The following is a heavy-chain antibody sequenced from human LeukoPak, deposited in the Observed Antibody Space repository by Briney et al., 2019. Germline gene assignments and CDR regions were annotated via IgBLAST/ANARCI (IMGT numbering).Heavy chain of an antibody. Sequence: GGSLRLSCAASGFTFSNAWMNWVRQAPGKGLEWVGRIKSKTDGGTTEYTAPVKGRFTISRDDSKSTLYLQMNSLKTEDTAVYYCTTGATRLLLEYWGQGTLVTVSS. CDR2: IKSKTDGGTT. V-gene: IGHV3-15*01. J-gene: IGHJ4*02. CDR3: TTGATRLLLEY. D-gene: IGHD3-3*01. CDR1: GFTFSNAW.